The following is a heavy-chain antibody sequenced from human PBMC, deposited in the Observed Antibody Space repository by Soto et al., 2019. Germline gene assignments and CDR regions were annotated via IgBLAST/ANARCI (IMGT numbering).Heavy chain of an antibody. CDR1: GGTFSSYT. V-gene: IGHV1-69*08. D-gene: IGHD3-22*01. J-gene: IGHJ4*02. Sequence: QVQLVQSGAEVKKPGSSVKVSCKASGGTFSSYTISWVRQAPGQGLEWMGRIIPILGIANYAQRFEGRVTITADKSTSTAYMELSSLRFEDTAVYYCARDLMGAYYYDGSGDSDYWGQGTLVTVSS. CDR3: ARDLMGAYYYDGSGDSDY. CDR2: IIPILGIA.